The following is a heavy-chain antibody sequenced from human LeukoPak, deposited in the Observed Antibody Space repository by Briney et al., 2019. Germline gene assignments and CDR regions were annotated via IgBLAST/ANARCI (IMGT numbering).Heavy chain of an antibody. V-gene: IGHV3-23*01. CDR3: AKDMHYNDGRWEFDP. D-gene: IGHD5-24*01. CDR1: GFTFSTYA. Sequence: GGSLRLSCVASGFTFSTYAITWVRQAPGKGLEWVSGMVGSGDAYYADAVKGRFTMSRDSSKSTVYLQMNSLRVEDTAIYYCAKDMHYNDGRWEFDPWGQGTLVTVSS. J-gene: IGHJ5*02. CDR2: MVGSGDA.